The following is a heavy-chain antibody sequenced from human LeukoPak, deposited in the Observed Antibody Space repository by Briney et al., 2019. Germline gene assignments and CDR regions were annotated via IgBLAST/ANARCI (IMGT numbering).Heavy chain of an antibody. CDR1: GFTFSNAW. V-gene: IGHV3-15*01. J-gene: IGHJ4*02. CDR2: IKSKTDGGTT. Sequence: GGSLRLSCAASGFTFSNAWMSWVRQAPGKGLEWVGRIKSKTDGGTTDYAAPVKGRFTISRDGSKNTLYLQMNSLKTEDTAVYYCTTDLWSGYLIRSGYWGQGTLVTVSS. D-gene: IGHD3-3*01. CDR3: TTDLWSGYLIRSGY.